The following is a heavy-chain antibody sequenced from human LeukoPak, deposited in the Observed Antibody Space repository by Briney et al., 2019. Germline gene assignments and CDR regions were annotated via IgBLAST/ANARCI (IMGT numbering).Heavy chain of an antibody. CDR1: GGSISSHY. V-gene: IGHV4-59*11. J-gene: IGHJ4*02. Sequence: SETLSLTCTVSGGSISSHYWSWIRQPPGKGLEWIGYIYYGGSTNYNPSLKSRVTISVDTSKNQFSLKLSSVTAADTAVYYCARDAVTGRVVDYWGQGTLVTVSS. CDR2: IYYGGST. D-gene: IGHD1-20*01. CDR3: ARDAVTGRVVDY.